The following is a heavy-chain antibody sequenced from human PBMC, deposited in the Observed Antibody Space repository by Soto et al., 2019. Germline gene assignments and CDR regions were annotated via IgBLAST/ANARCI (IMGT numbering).Heavy chain of an antibody. Sequence: PSETLSLTCGVSGGTVASSHWWSWVRQSPGGGLEWIGNVYHTGDTNFNPSLPSRVTISVDKSNNQFSLRLNSLTAADTAVYFCAREIVTAGGNNYFDPWGPGTLVT. CDR1: GGTVASSHW. CDR2: VYHTGDT. CDR3: AREIVTAGGNNYFDP. D-gene: IGHD2-21*02. V-gene: IGHV4-4*02. J-gene: IGHJ5*02.